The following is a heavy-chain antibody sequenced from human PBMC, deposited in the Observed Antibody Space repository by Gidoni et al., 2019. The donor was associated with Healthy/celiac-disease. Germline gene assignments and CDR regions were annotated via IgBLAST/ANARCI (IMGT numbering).Heavy chain of an antibody. J-gene: IGHJ4*02. CDR1: GFTFSSYG. Sequence: QVHLVESGGGVVQAGRSLRLSCAGSGFTFSSYGIHWVRQAPGKGLEWVAVLSYDGSDKYYADSVKGRFTLSRDNIKNMVYLQMSSLRAEDTALYYCAKDRDPGGFMVTDYWGQGTLVTVSS. CDR2: LSYDGSDK. V-gene: IGHV3-30*18. D-gene: IGHD2-15*01. CDR3: AKDRDPGGFMVTDY.